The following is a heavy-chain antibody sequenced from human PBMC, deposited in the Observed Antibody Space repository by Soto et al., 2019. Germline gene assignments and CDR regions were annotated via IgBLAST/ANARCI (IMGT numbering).Heavy chain of an antibody. Sequence: EVHLLESGGGLVQPGGSLRLSCAASGFTFASYAMGWVRQAPGEGLEWVSSIGGSGSYTYYADSVKRSFTISRDNFKNTLYPQMNSQRAEDTAVYYCAKDNLAPYSKGWAIRFDPWGKGTLVTVSS. CDR1: GFTFASYA. CDR2: IGGSGSYT. D-gene: IGHD6-19*01. J-gene: IGHJ5*02. CDR3: AKDNLAPYSKGWAIRFDP. V-gene: IGHV3-23*01.